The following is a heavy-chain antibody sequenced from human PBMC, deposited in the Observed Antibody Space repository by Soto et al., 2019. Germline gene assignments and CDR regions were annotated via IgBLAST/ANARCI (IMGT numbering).Heavy chain of an antibody. D-gene: IGHD3-9*01. CDR2: IYYSGST. J-gene: IGHJ6*03. CDR1: GGSISSYY. Sequence: SETLSLTCTVSGGSISSYYWSWIRQPPGKGLEWIGYIYYSGSTNYNPSLKSRVTISVDTSKNQFSLKLSSVTAADTAVYYCARSRVGSLTGAYYYYYYMDVWGKGTTVTVSS. CDR3: ARSRVGSLTGAYYYYYYMDV. V-gene: IGHV4-59*01.